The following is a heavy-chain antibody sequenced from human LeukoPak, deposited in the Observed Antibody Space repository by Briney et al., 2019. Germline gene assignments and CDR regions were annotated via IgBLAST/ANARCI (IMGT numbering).Heavy chain of an antibody. J-gene: IGHJ3*02. D-gene: IGHD5-24*01. V-gene: IGHV3-48*01. CDR3: ARGRQWDFDI. CDR1: VFTFSTYS. Sequence: PGRSLRLSCAASVFTFSTYSLNWVRQPPGKGLERVSYITSSSGTIYYADSVRGRFTISRDNAKNSLYLEMNSLRAEDTALYYCARGRQWDFDIWGQGTMVTVSS. CDR2: ITSSSGTI.